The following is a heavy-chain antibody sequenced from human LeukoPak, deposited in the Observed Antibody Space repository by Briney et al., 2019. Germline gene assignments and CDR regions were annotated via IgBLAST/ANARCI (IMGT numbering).Heavy chain of an antibody. CDR1: GGYISSGGYY. D-gene: IGHD3-10*01. CDR3: ARLSTITMVRGVIITPTRYFDY. V-gene: IGHV4-39*01. J-gene: IGHJ4*02. Sequence: PSQTLSLTCTVSGGYISSGGYYWGWIRQPPGKGLEWIGSIYYRGSTYYNPSLKSRVTISVDTSKNQFSLKLSSVTAADTAVYYCARLSTITMVRGVIITPTRYFDYWGQGTLVTVSS. CDR2: IYYRGST.